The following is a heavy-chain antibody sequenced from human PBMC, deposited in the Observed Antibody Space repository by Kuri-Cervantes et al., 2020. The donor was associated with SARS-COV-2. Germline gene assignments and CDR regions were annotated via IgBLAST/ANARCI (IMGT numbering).Heavy chain of an antibody. J-gene: IGHJ4*02. CDR3: ARGFELDY. D-gene: IGHD5-12*01. CDR1: GFTLSHNW. V-gene: IGHV3-7*03. CDR2: IKQDGSEK. Sequence: GESLEISCAASGFTLSHNWMSWVRQAPGKGLGWVANIKQDGSEKYYVDSVKGRFAISRDNPKNSLYLQLNSLRAEDTAMYYCARGFELDYWGQGTLVTVSS.